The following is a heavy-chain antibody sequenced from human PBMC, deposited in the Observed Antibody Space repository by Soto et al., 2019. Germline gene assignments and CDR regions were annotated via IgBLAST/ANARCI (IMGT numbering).Heavy chain of an antibody. Sequence: ASVKVSCKASGYTFTIYDMHWVRQAPGQGLEWMGIINPSGGSTSYAQKFQGRVTMTRDTSTSTVYMELSSLRSEDTAVYYCARPAVGPKTYSYGSPEFAYGGQGTLVTVSS. J-gene: IGHJ4*02. CDR3: ARPAVGPKTYSYGSPEFAY. V-gene: IGHV1-46*01. CDR1: GYTFTIYD. D-gene: IGHD3-10*01. CDR2: INPSGGST.